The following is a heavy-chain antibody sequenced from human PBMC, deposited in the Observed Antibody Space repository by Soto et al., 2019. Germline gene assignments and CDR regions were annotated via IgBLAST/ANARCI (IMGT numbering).Heavy chain of an antibody. Sequence: QVQLVQSGAEVRRPGSSVKVSCKTSGGIFSDYALSWVRQAPGQGLEWMGRIIPIFGTTIYAQKFHGRVTIPGDGPTSTALRELSSLRSEDTAVYFCARQMNRGFIFASWAQGTLVPVSP. J-gene: IGHJ4*02. CDR3: ARQMNRGFIFAS. D-gene: IGHD3-10*01. CDR1: GGIFSDYA. V-gene: IGHV1-69*01. CDR2: IIPIFGTT.